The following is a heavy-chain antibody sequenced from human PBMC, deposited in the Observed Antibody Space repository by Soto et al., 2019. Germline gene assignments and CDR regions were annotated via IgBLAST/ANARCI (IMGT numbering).Heavy chain of an antibody. V-gene: IGHV2-70*01. D-gene: IGHD6-13*01. CDR2: IDWDDDK. J-gene: IGHJ4*02. Sequence: SGPTLVNPTQTLTLTCTFSGFSLSTSGMCVSWIRQPPGKALEWLALIDWDDDKYYSTSLKTRLTISKDTSKNQVVLTMTNMDPVNTATYYCARTRNWYSSSWHFDYWGQGTLVTVSS. CDR1: GFSLSTSGMC. CDR3: ARTRNWYSSSWHFDY.